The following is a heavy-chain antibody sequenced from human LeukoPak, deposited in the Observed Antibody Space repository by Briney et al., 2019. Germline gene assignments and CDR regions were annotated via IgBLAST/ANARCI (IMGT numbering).Heavy chain of an antibody. CDR3: ARDGKGSHASHYYYYYMDV. V-gene: IGHV3-21*01. Sequence: PGGSLRLSCAASGFTFSSYSMNWVRRAPGKGLEWVSSISSSSSYIYYADSVKGRFTISRDNAKNSLYLQMNSLRAEDTAVYYCARDGKGSHASHYYYYYMDVWGKGTTVTVSS. CDR1: GFTFSSYS. J-gene: IGHJ6*03. CDR2: ISSSSSYI. D-gene: IGHD1-26*01.